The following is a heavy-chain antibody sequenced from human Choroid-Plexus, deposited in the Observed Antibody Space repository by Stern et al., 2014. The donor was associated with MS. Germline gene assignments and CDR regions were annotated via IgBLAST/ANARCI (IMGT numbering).Heavy chain of an antibody. D-gene: IGHD2/OR15-2a*01. Sequence: VQLVESGGGVVQPGRPLRLSCVASGFTFGSCAMHWVRQAPGKGLEWVAGVSYDGSNKYYEDSVKGRFTISRDNSQNTLYMLMSSLRPEDTAVYYCAKDRQYLTYFFDHWGQGSLVTVSS. CDR1: GFTFGSCA. CDR2: VSYDGSNK. J-gene: IGHJ5*02. CDR3: AKDRQYLTYFFDH. V-gene: IGHV3-30*18.